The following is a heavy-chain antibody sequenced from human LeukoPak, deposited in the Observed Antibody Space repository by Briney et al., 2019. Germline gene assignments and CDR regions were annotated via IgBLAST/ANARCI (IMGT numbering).Heavy chain of an antibody. J-gene: IGHJ5*02. CDR3: ARDVGGRGWFDP. CDR2: ISSSSSYI. Sequence: GGSLRLSCAASGFTFSSYSMNWVRQAPGKGLEWVSSISSSSSYIYYADSVKGRFTISRDNAKNSLYLQMNSLRAEDTAVYSCARDVGGRGWFDPWGQGTLVTVSS. V-gene: IGHV3-21*01. D-gene: IGHD3-16*01. CDR1: GFTFSSYS.